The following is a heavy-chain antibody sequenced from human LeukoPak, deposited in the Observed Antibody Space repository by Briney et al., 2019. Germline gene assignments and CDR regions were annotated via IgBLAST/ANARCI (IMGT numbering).Heavy chain of an antibody. CDR2: INPSGGST. Sequence: ASVKVSCKASGYTFTSYYMHWVRQAPGQGLEWMGIINPSGGSTSYAQKFQGRVTMTRDTSTSTVYMGLSSLRSEDTAVYYCARDASNWYFDLWGRGTLVTVSS. CDR3: ARDASNWYFDL. CDR1: GYTFTSYY. D-gene: IGHD6-6*01. V-gene: IGHV1-46*01. J-gene: IGHJ2*01.